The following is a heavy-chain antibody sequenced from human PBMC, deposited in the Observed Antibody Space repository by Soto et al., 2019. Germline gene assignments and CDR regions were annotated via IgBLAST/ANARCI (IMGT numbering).Heavy chain of an antibody. D-gene: IGHD3-10*01. Sequence: SETLSLTCAVYGGSFSGYYWSWIRQPPGKGLEWIGEINHSGSTNYNPSLKSRVTISVDTSKNQFSLKLSSVTAADTAVYYCARARLFYKVYYYGMDVWGQGTTVTVSS. J-gene: IGHJ6*02. CDR2: INHSGST. V-gene: IGHV4-34*01. CDR1: GGSFSGYY. CDR3: ARARLFYKVYYYGMDV.